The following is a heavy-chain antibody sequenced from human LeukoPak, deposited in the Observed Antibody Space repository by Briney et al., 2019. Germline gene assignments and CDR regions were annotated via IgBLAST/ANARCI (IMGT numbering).Heavy chain of an antibody. J-gene: IGHJ4*02. CDR2: ISSRGTTK. Sequence: GGSLRLSCAASGFTFSSYSMNWVRQAPGKGLEWVSYISSRGTTKYYADSVKGRITISRDNAKNSLFLQVNSLRAEDTAVYYCARDTESGSSHWGQGTLVTVSS. V-gene: IGHV3-48*04. CDR1: GFTFSSYS. CDR3: ARDTESGSSH. D-gene: IGHD6-6*01.